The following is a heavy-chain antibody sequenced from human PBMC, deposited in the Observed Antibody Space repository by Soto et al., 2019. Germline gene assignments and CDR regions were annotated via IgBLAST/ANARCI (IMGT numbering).Heavy chain of an antibody. V-gene: IGHV4-4*07. D-gene: IGHD2-21*01. CDR3: ARHIASYAYEEGY. CDR1: GGSISSYW. Sequence: PPETVSLTCTVAGGSISSYWWSWIRQPAGKGLEWIGRVYSSGTTDYNPSLNSRATMSVETSKNQFSLTLSSVTAADTAVYYCARHIASYAYEEGYWGRGIQVTVS. J-gene: IGHJ4*02. CDR2: VYSSGTT.